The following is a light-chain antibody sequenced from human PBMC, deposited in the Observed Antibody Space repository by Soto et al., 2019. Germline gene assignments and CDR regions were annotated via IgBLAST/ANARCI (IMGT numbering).Light chain of an antibody. CDR2: SNY. Sequence: QSVLTQPPSASGTPGQRVTISCSGSSSNIESNTVTWYQQLPGTAPKLVIYSNYDRPSGVPDRFSGSKSGTSASLAISRLQAEDEADYFCQSYDSSLSGSVFGGGTKVTVL. V-gene: IGLV1-44*01. CDR1: SSNIESNT. CDR3: QSYDSSLSGSV. J-gene: IGLJ3*02.